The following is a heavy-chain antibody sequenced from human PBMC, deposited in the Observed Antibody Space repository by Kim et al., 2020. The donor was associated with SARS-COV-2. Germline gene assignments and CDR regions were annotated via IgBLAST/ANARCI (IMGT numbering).Heavy chain of an antibody. Sequence: GGSLRLSCAASGFTFSNYEMNWVRQAPGKGLERVSHISSSSSNIYYADSVKGRFTISRDNAKNSLYLQMNSLRADDTAVYYCARGLYSSGLNWFDPWGQGTLVTVSS. J-gene: IGHJ5*02. D-gene: IGHD6-19*01. CDR1: GFTFSNYE. V-gene: IGHV3-48*03. CDR3: ARGLYSSGLNWFDP. CDR2: ISSSSSNI.